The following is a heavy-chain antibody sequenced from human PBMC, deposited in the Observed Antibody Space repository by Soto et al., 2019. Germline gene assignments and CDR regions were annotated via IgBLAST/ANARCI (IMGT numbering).Heavy chain of an antibody. V-gene: IGHV1-69*13. J-gene: IGHJ2*01. D-gene: IGHD3-22*01. CDR1: GGTFSSYA. Sequence: SVKVSCKASGGTFSSYAISWVRQAPGQGLEWMGGIIPIFGTANYAQKFQGGVTITADESTSTAYMELSSLRSEDTAVYYCARVGYYDSSGYEEGIPNWYCDLWGRGTLVTVSS. CDR3: ARVGYYDSSGYEEGIPNWYCDL. CDR2: IIPIFGTA.